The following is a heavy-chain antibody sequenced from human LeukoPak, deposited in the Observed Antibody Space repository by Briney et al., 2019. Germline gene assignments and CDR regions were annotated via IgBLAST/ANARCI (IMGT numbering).Heavy chain of an antibody. CDR3: ARDAGVVKFDY. CDR2: ISGNGGST. D-gene: IGHD3-10*01. J-gene: IGHJ4*02. CDR1: GFTFSTYT. Sequence: GGSLRLSCAASGFTFSTYTMHWVRQSPGKALEYVSSISGNGGSTEYANSVKGRFTISRDNSKNTLFLQMGSLRAEDTAEYYCARDAGVVKFDYWGQGTLATVSS. V-gene: IGHV3-64*01.